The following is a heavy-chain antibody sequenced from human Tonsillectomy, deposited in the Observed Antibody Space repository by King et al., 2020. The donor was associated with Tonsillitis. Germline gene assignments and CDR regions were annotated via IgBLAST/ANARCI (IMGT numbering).Heavy chain of an antibody. CDR1: GGTFSRNT. J-gene: IGHJ4*02. D-gene: IGHD2-8*01. Sequence: VQLVQSGAEVRKTGSSVKVSCKASGGTFSRNTVNWVRQAPGQGLEWMGGIIPIFGTANYAQTFQGRVTLTADESTSTVYMVLSSLRSDDTAVYYCATKMGLIHETFDYWGQGTLVTVSS. CDR3: ATKMGLIHETFDY. CDR2: IIPIFGTA. V-gene: IGHV1-69*01.